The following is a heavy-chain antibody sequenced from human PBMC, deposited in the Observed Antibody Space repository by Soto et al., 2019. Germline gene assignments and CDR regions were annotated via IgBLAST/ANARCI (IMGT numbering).Heavy chain of an antibody. CDR2: IKSKTDSGTT. V-gene: IGHV3-15*07. CDR3: TTVWRGSGWYNY. J-gene: IGHJ4*02. D-gene: IGHD6-19*01. CDR1: GFTFSNAW. Sequence: EVQLVESGGGLVKPGGSLRLSCAASGFTFSNAWMNWVRQAPGKGLEWVGRIKSKTDSGTTDYAAPVKGRFTISRDDSKNTLYLQMNSLKTEDTAVYYCTTVWRGSGWYNYWGQGTLVTVSS.